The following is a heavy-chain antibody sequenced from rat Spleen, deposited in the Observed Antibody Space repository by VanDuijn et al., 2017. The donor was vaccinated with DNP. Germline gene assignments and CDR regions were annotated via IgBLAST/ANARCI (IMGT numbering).Heavy chain of an antibody. CDR1: GFTFSDYY. CDR3: TTDSTTVVTAAMDA. Sequence: EVQLVESGGGLVQPGRSLKLSCAASGFTFSDYYMAWVRQAPTKGLEWVASISYDGGSTYYRDSVKGRFTISRDNAKSSLYLQMDSLRSEDTATYYCTTDSTTVVTAAMDAWGQGTSVTVSS. D-gene: IGHD1-1*01. V-gene: IGHV5-20*01. J-gene: IGHJ4*01. CDR2: ISYDGGST.